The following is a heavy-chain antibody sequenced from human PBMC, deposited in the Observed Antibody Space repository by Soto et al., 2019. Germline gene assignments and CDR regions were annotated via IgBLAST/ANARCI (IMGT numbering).Heavy chain of an antibody. D-gene: IGHD4-17*01. J-gene: IGHJ4*02. V-gene: IGHV4-4*02. CDR2: IYHTEST. CDR3: ARYDFGTFDY. Sequence: SETLSLTCAVSGYSISSSFWLRWVRQPPGKGLEWIGEIYHTESTVYNPSLKSRVTISVDKSKNQFSLNLDSVTAADTAVYYRARYDFGTFDYWGRGILVTVSS. CDR1: GYSISSSFW.